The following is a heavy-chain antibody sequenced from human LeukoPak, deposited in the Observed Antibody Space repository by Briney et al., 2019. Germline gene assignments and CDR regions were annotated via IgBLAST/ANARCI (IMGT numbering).Heavy chain of an antibody. J-gene: IGHJ5*02. Sequence: GGSLRLSCAASGFTVSSNYMSWVRQAPGKGLEWVANIKQDGSEKYYVDSVKGRSTISRDNAKNSLYLQMNSLRAEDTAVYYCARDLGQYYDTSDNWFDPWGQGTLVTVSS. CDR1: GFTVSSNY. CDR3: ARDLGQYYDTSDNWFDP. V-gene: IGHV3-7*01. D-gene: IGHD3-22*01. CDR2: IKQDGSEK.